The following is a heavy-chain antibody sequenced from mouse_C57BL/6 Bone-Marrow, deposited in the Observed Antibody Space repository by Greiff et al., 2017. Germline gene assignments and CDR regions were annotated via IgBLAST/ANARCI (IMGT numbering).Heavy chain of an antibody. CDR3: ARREGDYFDV. CDR2: IYPRGGNT. V-gene: IGHV1-81*01. Sequence: QVKLQQSGAELARPGASVKLSCKASGYTFTSYGISWVQQRTGQSLEWIGAIYPRGGNTYYHDKFKGKATLTADKSSSTAYMELRSLTSEDSAVYFCARREGDYFDVWGTGTTVTVSA. D-gene: IGHD3-3*01. J-gene: IGHJ1*03. CDR1: GYTFTSYG.